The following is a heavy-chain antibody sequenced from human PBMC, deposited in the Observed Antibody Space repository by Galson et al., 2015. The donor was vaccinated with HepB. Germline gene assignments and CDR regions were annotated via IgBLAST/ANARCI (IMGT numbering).Heavy chain of an antibody. J-gene: IGHJ4*02. V-gene: IGHV3-30-3*01. CDR1: GFTFRSYV. CDR2: ISYDGSNK. CDR3: ARDGGLDLGYSDY. D-gene: IGHD6-19*01. Sequence: SLRLSCAASGFTFRSYVMHWVRQAPGKGLEWVAVISYDGSNKYYADSVKGRFTISRDNSKNMLYLQMNSLRAEDTAVYYCARDGGLDLGYSDYWGQGTLVTVSS.